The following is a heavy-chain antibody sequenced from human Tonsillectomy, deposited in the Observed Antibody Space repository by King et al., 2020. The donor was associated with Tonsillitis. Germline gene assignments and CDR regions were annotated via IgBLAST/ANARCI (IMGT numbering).Heavy chain of an antibody. D-gene: IGHD4-17*01. CDR2: IYHSGST. Sequence: VQLQESGPGLVKPSQTLSLTCTVSGGSISSGDYSWSWIRQPPGQGLEWIGYIYHSGSTYYNPSLESRNSISLDTSKNHVSLNVRPVTAADTTMYYCARKNGDYVHLDYWGKGTLVTVSS. CDR3: ARKNGDYVHLDY. V-gene: IGHV4-30-4*01. J-gene: IGHJ4*02. CDR1: GGSISSGDYS.